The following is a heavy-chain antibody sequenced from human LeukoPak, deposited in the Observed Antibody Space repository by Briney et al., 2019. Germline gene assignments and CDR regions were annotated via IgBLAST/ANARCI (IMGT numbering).Heavy chain of an antibody. CDR3: AREDRKYYYDSSGIDI. V-gene: IGHV4-39*07. Sequence: PSETLSLTCTVSGGSISSSSYYWGWIRQPPGKGLEWIGSIYYSGSTYYNPSLKSRVTISVDTSKNQFSLKLSSVTAADTAVYYCAREDRKYYYDSSGIDIWGQGTMVTVSS. CDR2: IYYSGST. CDR1: GGSISSSSYY. D-gene: IGHD3-22*01. J-gene: IGHJ3*02.